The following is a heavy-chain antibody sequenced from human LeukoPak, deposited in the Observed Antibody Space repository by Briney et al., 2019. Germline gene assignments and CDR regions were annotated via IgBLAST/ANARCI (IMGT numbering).Heavy chain of an antibody. CDR1: GGPITTYY. J-gene: IGHJ5*02. Sequence: SSETLSLTCTVSGGPITTYYLSWLRQSAGMGLEWIGRISGSGVITYNPSLKSRVILSLDTSNNHFSLKLISVTAADTAVYYCARDSGTTGEVKFDPWGQGMLVTVSS. D-gene: IGHD3-10*01. CDR3: ARDSGTTGEVKFDP. CDR2: ISGSGVI. V-gene: IGHV4-4*07.